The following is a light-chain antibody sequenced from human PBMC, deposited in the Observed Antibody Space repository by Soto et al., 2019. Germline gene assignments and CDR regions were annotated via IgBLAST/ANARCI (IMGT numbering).Light chain of an antibody. Sequence: ELTQPPSVSVAPGKTARITCGGNNIGSKSVHWYQQKPGQAPVLVIYYDTDRPSGIPERFSGSNSGNTATLTISRVEAGDEADYYCQVWDSSSDHVVFGGGTKLTVL. CDR1: NIGSKS. CDR3: QVWDSSSDHVV. J-gene: IGLJ2*01. V-gene: IGLV3-21*04. CDR2: YDT.